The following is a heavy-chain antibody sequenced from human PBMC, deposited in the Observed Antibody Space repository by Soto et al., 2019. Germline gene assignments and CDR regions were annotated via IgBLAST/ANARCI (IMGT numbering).Heavy chain of an antibody. J-gene: IGHJ3*02. CDR2: ISAYNGNT. CDR1: GYTFTSYG. Sequence: ASVKVSCKASGYTFTSYGISWVRQAPGQGLEWMGWISAYNGNTNYAQKLQGRVTMTTDTSTSTAYMELRSLRSDDTAVYYCARDPVPYYYDSSGYYARPDAFDIWGQGTMVTVSS. CDR3: ARDPVPYYYDSSGYYARPDAFDI. V-gene: IGHV1-18*01. D-gene: IGHD3-22*01.